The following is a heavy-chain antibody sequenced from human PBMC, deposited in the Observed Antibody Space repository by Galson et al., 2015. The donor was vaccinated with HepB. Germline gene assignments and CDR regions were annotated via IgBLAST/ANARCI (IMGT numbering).Heavy chain of an antibody. V-gene: IGHV1-69*04. D-gene: IGHD6-13*01. CDR1: GGTFSSYA. CDR2: IIPILAIA. J-gene: IGHJ2*01. Sequence: SVKVSCKASGGTFSSYAISWVRQAPGQGLEWMGRIIPILAIANYAQKFQGRVTITADKSTSTAYMELSSLRSEDTAVYYCARDLTGYSSTWRRYWFFDLWGRGTLVTVSS. CDR3: ARDLTGYSSTWRRYWFFDL.